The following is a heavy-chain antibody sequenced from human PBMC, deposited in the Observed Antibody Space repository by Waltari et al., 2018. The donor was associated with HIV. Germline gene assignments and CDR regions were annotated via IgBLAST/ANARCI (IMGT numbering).Heavy chain of an antibody. CDR3: AKGPTLTSPPTYFNY. CDR1: GFTFDDYA. Sequence: EVHLVESGGGLVQPGRSLRLYCAAAGFTFDDYAMHWVRQTPGKGLEWVSGISWNSGSIGYADSVKGRFTISRDNAKNSLVLQMNSLRPEDTAFYYCAKGPTLTSPPTYFNYWGQGTLVTVSS. D-gene: IGHD2-2*01. J-gene: IGHJ4*02. CDR2: ISWNSGSI. V-gene: IGHV3-9*01.